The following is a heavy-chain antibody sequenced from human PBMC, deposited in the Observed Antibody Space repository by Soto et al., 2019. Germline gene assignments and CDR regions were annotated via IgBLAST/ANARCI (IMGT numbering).Heavy chain of an antibody. D-gene: IGHD2-21*02. V-gene: IGHV1-69*02. CDR1: GGTFGIYT. CDR2: IIPMLGIA. Sequence: QVQLVHSGAEVKKPGSSVKVSCKASGGTFGIYTINWVRQAPGQGLEWMGRIIPMLGIAKYAQKFQGRVSISADKSTSTADMELSSLRSEDTAVYYCARAEGDRASQYFQHWGQGSLVIVSS. CDR3: ARAEGDRASQYFQH. J-gene: IGHJ1*01.